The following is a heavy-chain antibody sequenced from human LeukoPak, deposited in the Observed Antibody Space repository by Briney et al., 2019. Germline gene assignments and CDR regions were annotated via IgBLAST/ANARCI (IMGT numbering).Heavy chain of an antibody. Sequence: PSETLSLTCAVYGGSFSGYYWSWIRQPPGKGLEWIGEINHSGSTNYNPSLKSRVTISVDTSKNQFSLKLSSVTAADTAVYYCARRSRQYYYGSGSPSRVSYMDVWGKGTTVTISS. CDR1: GGSFSGYY. J-gene: IGHJ6*03. V-gene: IGHV4-34*01. D-gene: IGHD3-10*01. CDR3: ARRSRQYYYGSGSPSRVSYMDV. CDR2: INHSGST.